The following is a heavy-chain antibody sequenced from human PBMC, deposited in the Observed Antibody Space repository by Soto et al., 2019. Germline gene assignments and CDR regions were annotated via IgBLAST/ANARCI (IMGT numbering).Heavy chain of an antibody. CDR1: GGSISSNSFH. J-gene: IGHJ4*02. D-gene: IGHD6-19*01. Sequence: SETLSLTCTVSGGSISSNSFHWGWIRQPPGKGLEWIGSIYYSGSTYYSPSLKSRVTISVDTSKNQFSLKLSSVTAADTAVYYCARGLITGSHYSGGWYYFDSWGQGTQVT. CDR2: IYYSGST. V-gene: IGHV4-39*01. CDR3: ARGLITGSHYSGGWYYFDS.